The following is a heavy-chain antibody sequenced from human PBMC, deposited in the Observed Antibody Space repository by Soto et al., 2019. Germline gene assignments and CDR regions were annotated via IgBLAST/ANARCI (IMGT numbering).Heavy chain of an antibody. J-gene: IGHJ5*01. D-gene: IGHD6-19*01. V-gene: IGHV1-69*02. CDR3: ARAGSSGWFDY. CDR1: GGTFSSYT. CDR2: IIPILGIA. Sequence: QVQMVQSGAEVKKPGSSVKDSCKASGGTFSSYTISWVRQAPGQGLEWMGRIIPILGIANYAQKFQGRVTITADKSTITAYMELSSLRSEDTAVYYCARAGSSGWFDYWGQGTLVTVSS.